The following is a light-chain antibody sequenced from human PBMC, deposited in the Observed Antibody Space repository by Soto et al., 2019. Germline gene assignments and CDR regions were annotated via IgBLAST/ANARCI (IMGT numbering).Light chain of an antibody. CDR2: EVS. CDR1: SRDVGSYSL. J-gene: IGLJ6*01. Sequence: QSALTQPASVSGSPGQSITISCSGTSRDVGSYSLVSWYQQRPGKVPQLIIYEVSKRPSGVSNRFSGFKSANPASLTISGLQGDDEAAYDCVTYTCFYAFGFGGVPNVTVL. CDR3: VTYTCFYAFG. V-gene: IGLV2-23*02.